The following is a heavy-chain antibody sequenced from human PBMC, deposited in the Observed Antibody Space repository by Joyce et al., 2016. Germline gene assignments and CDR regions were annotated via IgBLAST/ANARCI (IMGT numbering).Heavy chain of an antibody. CDR1: GCTRSGYA. V-gene: IGHV1-69*06. CDR2: ITPMFATA. J-gene: IGHJ4*02. D-gene: IGHD1-14*01. CDR3: ARLRQTGNINDY. Sequence: QMQLVQSGAEVNKPGSSVKVSCKALGCTRSGYAVSWVRHASGQGLEWMGGITPMFATAKYAQKFQARVTITADKSTNTAYMELSSLRYEDTAIYYCARLRQTGNINDYWGQGTLVTVSS.